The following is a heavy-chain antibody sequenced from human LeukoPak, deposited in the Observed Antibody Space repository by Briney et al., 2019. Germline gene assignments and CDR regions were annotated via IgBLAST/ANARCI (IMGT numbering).Heavy chain of an antibody. Sequence: GGSLRLSCAASGFTVSTNCMTWVRQAPGKGLEWVSAISGSGGSTYYADSVKGRFTISRDNSKNTLYLQMNSLRAEDTAVYYCAKGSVTKGPYYYGMDVWGQGTTVTVSS. J-gene: IGHJ6*02. CDR2: ISGSGGST. CDR1: GFTVSTNC. CDR3: AKGSVTKGPYYYGMDV. D-gene: IGHD4-17*01. V-gene: IGHV3-23*01.